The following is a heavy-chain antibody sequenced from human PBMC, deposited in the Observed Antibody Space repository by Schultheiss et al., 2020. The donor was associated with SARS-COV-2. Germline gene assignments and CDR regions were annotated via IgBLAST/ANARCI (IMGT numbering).Heavy chain of an antibody. V-gene: IGHV3-33*03. J-gene: IGHJ3*02. CDR3: AVGGVIVKGDAFDI. Sequence: GGSLRLSCAVSGFTISDFGMHWVRQAPGKGLEWVAVIWYDGSNKYYADSVKGRFTISRDNAKNSLYLQMNSLRAEDTAVYYCAVGGVIVKGDAFDIWGQGTMVTVSS. CDR1: GFTISDFG. CDR2: IWYDGSNK. D-gene: IGHD3-16*02.